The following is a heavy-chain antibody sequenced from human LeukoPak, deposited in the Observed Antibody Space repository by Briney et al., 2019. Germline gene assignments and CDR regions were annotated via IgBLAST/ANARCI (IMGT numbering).Heavy chain of an antibody. CDR1: GESFNDKY. Sequence: SETLSLTCAVDGESFNDKYRNWIRQPPGKGLEWIGEINHSGSTNYNPSLKSRVTISVDTSKNQFSLKLNSVTAADTAIYYCARGNMWDYRRYYYYMDVWGKGTTVTVSS. V-gene: IGHV4-34*01. CDR3: ARGNMWDYRRYYYYMDV. CDR2: INHSGST. D-gene: IGHD4-11*01. J-gene: IGHJ6*03.